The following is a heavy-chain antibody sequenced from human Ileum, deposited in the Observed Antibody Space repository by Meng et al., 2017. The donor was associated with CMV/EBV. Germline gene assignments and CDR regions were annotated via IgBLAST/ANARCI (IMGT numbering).Heavy chain of an antibody. CDR2: ININTGNP. D-gene: IGHD5-18*01. CDR1: GYSCETYG. J-gene: IGHJ4*02. V-gene: IGHV7-4-1*02. CDR3: TRGDRAYSAIYDH. Sequence: QVQLVQSGSQLKEPGASVTVACKTSGYSCETYGINWLREAPGQSLEWMEWININTGNPVYAQDFRGRFVFSLDTSLITAYLQTIGLRAGDTAIYYCTRGDRAYSAIYDHWGPGTLVTVSS.